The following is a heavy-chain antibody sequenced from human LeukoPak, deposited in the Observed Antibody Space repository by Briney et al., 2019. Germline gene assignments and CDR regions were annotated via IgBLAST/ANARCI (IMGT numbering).Heavy chain of an antibody. CDR1: GFSFSRDW. D-gene: IGHD3-16*01. V-gene: IGHV3-7*04. Sequence: GGSLRLSCAASGFSFSRDWMSWVRQPQGKGLEWVANIKQDGSEKYYVDSVKGRFTISRDNTKNSLYLQMNSLRAEDTAVYYCARGGGGSDYWGQGILVTVSS. J-gene: IGHJ4*02. CDR2: IKQDGSEK. CDR3: ARGGGGSDY.